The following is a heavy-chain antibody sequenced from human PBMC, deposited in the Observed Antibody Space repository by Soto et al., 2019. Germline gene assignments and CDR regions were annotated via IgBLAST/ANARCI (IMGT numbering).Heavy chain of an antibody. J-gene: IGHJ4*02. CDR1: GGSFSSSA. D-gene: IGHD3-22*01. Sequence: QVQLVQSGAEVKKPGSSVKVSCKASGGSFSSSAISWVRQAPGQGLQWMGGILPVFGTANYAQKFEGRVTITADQSTSTVYMELRSSRSEDTAVYYCSSPGQVYYDSSGYYYWGQGTLVTVSS. CDR2: ILPVFGTA. CDR3: SSPGQVYYDSSGYYY. V-gene: IGHV1-69*01.